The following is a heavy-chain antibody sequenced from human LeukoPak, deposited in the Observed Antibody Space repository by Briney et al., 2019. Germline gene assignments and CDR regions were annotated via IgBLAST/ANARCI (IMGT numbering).Heavy chain of an antibody. D-gene: IGHD3-9*01. J-gene: IGHJ3*02. CDR2: IYYSGST. CDR3: AGLTGYYNLDAFDI. Sequence: SETLSLTCTVSGGSISSYYWSWIRQPPGKGLEWIGYIYYSGSTNYNPSLKSRVTISVDTSKNQFSLKLSSVTAADTAVYYCAGLTGYYNLDAFDIWGQGTMVTVSS. CDR1: GGSISSYY. V-gene: IGHV4-59*08.